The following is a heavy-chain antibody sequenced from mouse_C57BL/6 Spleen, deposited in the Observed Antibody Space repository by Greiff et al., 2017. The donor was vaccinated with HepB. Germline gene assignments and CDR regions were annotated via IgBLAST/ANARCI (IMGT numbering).Heavy chain of an antibody. Sequence: VQLQQSGAELVRPGSSVKLSCKASGYTFTSYWMHWVKQRPIQGLEWIGNIDPSDSETHYNQKFKDKATLTVDKSSSTAYMQLSSLTSEDSAVYYCAREVGNWDWYFDVWGTGTTVTVSS. D-gene: IGHD4-1*02. V-gene: IGHV1-52*01. J-gene: IGHJ1*03. CDR3: AREVGNWDWYFDV. CDR1: GYTFTSYW. CDR2: IDPSDSET.